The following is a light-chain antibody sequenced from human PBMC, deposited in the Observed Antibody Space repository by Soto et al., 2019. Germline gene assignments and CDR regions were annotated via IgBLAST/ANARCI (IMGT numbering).Light chain of an antibody. Sequence: DIQMTQSPSSLSASVGDRVTITCRASQTISNYLSWYQQKPGKAPKLLIYAASSFPSGVPSRFSGSGSGTDFTLTISSLQPEDFATYFCQKCNSPPPFTFGPGTKVDIK. CDR3: QKCNSPPPFT. CDR1: QTISNY. J-gene: IGKJ3*01. CDR2: AAS. V-gene: IGKV1-39*01.